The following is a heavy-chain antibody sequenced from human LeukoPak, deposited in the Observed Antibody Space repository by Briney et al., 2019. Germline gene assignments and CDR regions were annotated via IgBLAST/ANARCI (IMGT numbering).Heavy chain of an antibody. D-gene: IGHD3-22*01. V-gene: IGHV1-8*03. CDR2: MNPNSGNT. CDR1: GYTFTGYY. CDR3: ARAYDSSGYYDSFDAFDI. J-gene: IGHJ3*02. Sequence: ASVNVSCKASGYTFTGYYMHWVRQAPGQGLEWMGWMNPNSGNTGYAQKFQGRVTITRNTSISTAYMELSSLRSEDTAVYYCARAYDSSGYYDSFDAFDIWGQGTMVTVSS.